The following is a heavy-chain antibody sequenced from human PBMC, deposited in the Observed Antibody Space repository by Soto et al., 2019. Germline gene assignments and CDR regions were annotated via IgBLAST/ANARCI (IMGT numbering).Heavy chain of an antibody. CDR3: ARDPQLPAAMVD. CDR1: GGSISSSNW. J-gene: IGHJ4*02. V-gene: IGHV4-4*02. D-gene: IGHD2-2*01. Sequence: QVQLQESGPGLVKPSGTLSLTCAVSGGSISSSNWWSWVRPPPGKGLEWIGEIYHSGSTNYNPSLKGRVTISVDNSKNQFSLQLSSVTAADTALYYCARDPQLPAAMVDWGQGTLVTVSS. CDR2: IYHSGST.